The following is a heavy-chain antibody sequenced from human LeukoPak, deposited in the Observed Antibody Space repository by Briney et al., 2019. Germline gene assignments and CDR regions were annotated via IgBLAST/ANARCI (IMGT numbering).Heavy chain of an antibody. Sequence: GGSLRLSCAASGFTFSNSWMHWVCQAPEKGLEWVADVKCDGSEKCYVDSVKGRLTISRDNAKNSLYLQVNSLRAEDMTVYYCVRGVGSSTSCYVRAFDIWGQGAMVTVSS. D-gene: IGHD2-2*01. CDR1: GFTFSNSW. J-gene: IGHJ3*02. CDR3: VRGVGSSTSCYVRAFDI. CDR2: VKCDGSEK. V-gene: IGHV3-52*01.